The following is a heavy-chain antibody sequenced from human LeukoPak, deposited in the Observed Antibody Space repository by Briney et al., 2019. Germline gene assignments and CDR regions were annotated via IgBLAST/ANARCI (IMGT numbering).Heavy chain of an antibody. Sequence: SETLSLTCTVSGGSISSSSSYWGWIRQPPGKGLEWIGSIYYSGSTYYNPSLKSRVTISVDTSKNQFSLKLSSVTAADTAVYYCARDPDSSGWPRFDYWGQGTLVTVSS. CDR2: IYYSGST. CDR1: GGSISSSSSY. CDR3: ARDPDSSGWPRFDY. V-gene: IGHV4-39*02. J-gene: IGHJ4*02. D-gene: IGHD6-19*01.